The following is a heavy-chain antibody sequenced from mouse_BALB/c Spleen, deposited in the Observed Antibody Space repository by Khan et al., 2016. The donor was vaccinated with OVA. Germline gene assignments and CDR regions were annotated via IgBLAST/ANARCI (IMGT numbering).Heavy chain of an antibody. J-gene: IGHJ3*01. Sequence: QVQLKQSGAELARPGASVKMSCKASGYTFTTYSIHWVKQRPGQGLEWIGYIIPSNDYTNYNQTFKDRATLTADKSSSTAYMQLSSLSSEDSAVEYCAREGAYYRSDGWFAYWGQGTLVTVSA. D-gene: IGHD2-14*01. CDR2: IIPSNDYT. CDR3: AREGAYYRSDGWFAY. V-gene: IGHV1-4*01. CDR1: GYTFTTYS.